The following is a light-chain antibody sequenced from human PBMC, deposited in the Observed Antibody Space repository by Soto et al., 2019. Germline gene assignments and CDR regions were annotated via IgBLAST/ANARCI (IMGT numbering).Light chain of an antibody. V-gene: IGKV3-20*01. Sequence: ETVLTQSPDTLSLSSGERATLSCRASQNIRNNYLAWYQQKPGQAPRFLIYDASSRATGIPDRFSGSGSGTDFTLTISRLEPEDFALYYCQQYGETPLTFGGGTRVETK. J-gene: IGKJ4*01. CDR1: QNIRNNY. CDR2: DAS. CDR3: QQYGETPLT.